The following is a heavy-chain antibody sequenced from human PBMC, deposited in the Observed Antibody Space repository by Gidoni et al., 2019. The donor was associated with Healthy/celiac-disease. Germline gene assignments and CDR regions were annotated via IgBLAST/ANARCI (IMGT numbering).Heavy chain of an antibody. Sequence: QVQLQESGPGLVKPSPTLSLTCTVSGGSISSGSYYWSWIRQPAGKGLEWIGRIYTSGSTNYNPSLKSRVTISVDTSKNQFSLKLSSVTAADTAVYYCAREYYMDVWGKGTTVTVSS. V-gene: IGHV4-61*02. CDR2: IYTSGST. J-gene: IGHJ6*03. CDR3: AREYYMDV. CDR1: GGSISSGSYY.